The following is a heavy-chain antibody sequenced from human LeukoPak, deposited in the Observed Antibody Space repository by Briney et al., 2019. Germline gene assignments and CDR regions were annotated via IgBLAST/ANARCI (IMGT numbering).Heavy chain of an antibody. Sequence: VGSLRLSCVASGFTFGSYAMDWVRQAPGKGLEIVSSIGSSVSSGGGITNYADSVKGRLTISRDNSKNTVYLHMNSLRAEDTAVYYCAKFQGWIRGVMNAFDVWGQGTMVIVSA. V-gene: IGHV3-23*01. J-gene: IGHJ3*01. CDR3: AKFQGWIRGVMNAFDV. D-gene: IGHD3-10*01. CDR1: GFTFGSYA. CDR2: IGSSVSSGGGIT.